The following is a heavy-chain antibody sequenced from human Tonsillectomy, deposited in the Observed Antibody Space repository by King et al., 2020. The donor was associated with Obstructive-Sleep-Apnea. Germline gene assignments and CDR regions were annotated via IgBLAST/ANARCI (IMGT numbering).Heavy chain of an antibody. Sequence: VQLVESGGGLVQPGGSLRLSCAASGFTFNNYAMNWVRQAPGKGLEWVSAISGSGDTTYYADSVKGRFTIFRDTSENTLYLQMNSLRAEDTAVYYCAQDLGPEYYDILTGYCDYWGEGTLVTVAS. D-gene: IGHD3-9*01. CDR3: AQDLGPEYYDILTGYCDY. V-gene: IGHV3-23*04. CDR1: GFTFNNYA. CDR2: ISGSGDTT. J-gene: IGHJ4*02.